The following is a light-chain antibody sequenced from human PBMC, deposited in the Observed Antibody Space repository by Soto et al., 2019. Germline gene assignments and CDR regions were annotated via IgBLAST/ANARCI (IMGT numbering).Light chain of an antibody. Sequence: QSALAQPASVSGSPGQSITISCTGTTTDDDVYNSVSWYQHHPGKAPKLIIFDVSIRPSGVSHRFSGSKSGDTASLTIAGLQPEDEADYVCSSYSTGSTPVLFGGGTKLTVL. CDR3: SSYSTGSTPVL. CDR1: TTDDDVYNS. CDR2: DVS. J-gene: IGLJ3*02. V-gene: IGLV2-14*03.